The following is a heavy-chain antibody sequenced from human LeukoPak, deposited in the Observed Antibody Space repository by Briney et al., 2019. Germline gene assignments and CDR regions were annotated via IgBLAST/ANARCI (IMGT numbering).Heavy chain of an antibody. CDR3: AKGPILTGYHYFDY. J-gene: IGHJ4*02. V-gene: IGHV1-69*04. Sequence: SVRVSCKASGGTFSSYAISWVRQAPGQGLEWMGRIIPILGIANYAQKFQGRVTITADKSTSTAYMELSSLRSEDTAVYYCAKGPILTGYHYFDYWGQGTLVTVSS. CDR2: IIPILGIA. D-gene: IGHD3-9*01. CDR1: GGTFSSYA.